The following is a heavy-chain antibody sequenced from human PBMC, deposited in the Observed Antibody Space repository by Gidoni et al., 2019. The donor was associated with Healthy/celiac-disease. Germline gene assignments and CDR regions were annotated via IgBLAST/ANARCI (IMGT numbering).Heavy chain of an antibody. CDR1: GFTFDDYG. D-gene: IGHD3-16*02. J-gene: IGHJ4*02. CDR3: ARAPSHTFGGVIVPPYYFDY. CDR2: INCNGGST. V-gene: IGHV3-20*04. Sequence: EVQLVESGGGGVRPGGCLRRSCAASGFTFDDYGMSWVRQAPGKGLEWVSGINCNGGSTGYADSVKGRFTISRDNAKNSLYLQMNSLRAEDTSLYYCARAPSHTFGGVIVPPYYFDYWGQGTLVTVSS.